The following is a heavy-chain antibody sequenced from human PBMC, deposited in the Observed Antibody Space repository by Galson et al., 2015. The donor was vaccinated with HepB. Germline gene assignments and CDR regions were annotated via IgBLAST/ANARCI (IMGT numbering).Heavy chain of an antibody. CDR3: ARGVPFDY. D-gene: IGHD1-1*01. Sequence: SVKVSCKASGYTFTSYGINWVRQAPGQGLEWMGWISGYNGNTNYAQKFRGRVTMTTDTSTTTAYLELRSLRSDDTAVYYCARGVPFDYWGQGTLVTVSS. J-gene: IGHJ4*02. CDR2: ISGYNGNT. CDR1: GYTFTSYG. V-gene: IGHV1-18*04.